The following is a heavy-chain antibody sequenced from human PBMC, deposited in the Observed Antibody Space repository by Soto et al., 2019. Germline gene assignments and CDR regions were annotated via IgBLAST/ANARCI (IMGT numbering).Heavy chain of an antibody. V-gene: IGHV3-23*01. Sequence: EVQLLESGGGLVQPGGSLRLSCAASGFTFSSYVMSWVRQAPGKGLEWVSAISGSGGSTYYADSVKGRFTISRDNSKNTLYLQMNSLRAEDTAVYYCAKGLGGKYSSSYYYYYYGMDVWGQGTTVTVSS. CDR2: ISGSGGST. D-gene: IGHD6-6*01. J-gene: IGHJ6*02. CDR3: AKGLGGKYSSSYYYYYYGMDV. CDR1: GFTFSSYV.